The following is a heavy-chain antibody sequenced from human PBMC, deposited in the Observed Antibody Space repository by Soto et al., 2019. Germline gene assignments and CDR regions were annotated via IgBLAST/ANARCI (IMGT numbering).Heavy chain of an antibody. D-gene: IGHD2-8*01. J-gene: IGHJ6*02. CDR1: GFTFSSYG. CDR3: ARGGPNRYYYGMDV. V-gene: IGHV3-33*01. CDR2: IWYDGSNK. Sequence: QVQLVESGGGVVQPGRSLRLSCAASGFTFSSYGMHWVRQAPGKGLEWVAVIWYDGSNKYYADSVKGRFTISRDNSKNTMYLQMNSLRAEDTAVYYCARGGPNRYYYGMDVWGQGTTVTVSS.